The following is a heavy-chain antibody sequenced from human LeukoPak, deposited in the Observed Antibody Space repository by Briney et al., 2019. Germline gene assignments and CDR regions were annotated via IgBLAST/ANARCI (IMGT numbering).Heavy chain of an antibody. V-gene: IGHV3-15*05. Sequence: PGGSLRLSCGGSGFTFSIAWMSWVRQAPGKGLEWVGRIKSNADGGTTDYAAPVKGRFTISRDNSKNSLYLQMNSLRTEDTALYYCAKESITFGGVIAYWGQGTLVTVSS. CDR2: IKSNADGGTT. D-gene: IGHD3-16*02. CDR1: GFTFSIAW. J-gene: IGHJ4*02. CDR3: AKESITFGGVIAY.